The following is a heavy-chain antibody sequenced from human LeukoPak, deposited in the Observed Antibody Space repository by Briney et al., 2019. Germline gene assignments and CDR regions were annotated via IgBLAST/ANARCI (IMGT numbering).Heavy chain of an antibody. CDR2: IYYTGRA. CDR1: TDSMTSYY. CDR3: ARLHLYYDILTPRYFDL. V-gene: IGHV4-59*08. J-gene: IGHJ2*01. Sequence: SETLSLTCSVSTDSMTSYYWSWIRQPPGKGLVWIGYIYYTGRANYNPSLKSRVSISVDTSKNQFSLKFSSVTAADTAVYFCARLHLYYDILTPRYFDLWGRGTLVTVSS. D-gene: IGHD3-9*01.